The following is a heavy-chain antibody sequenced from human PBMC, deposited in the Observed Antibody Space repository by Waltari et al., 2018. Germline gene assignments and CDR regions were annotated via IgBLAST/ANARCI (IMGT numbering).Heavy chain of an antibody. J-gene: IGHJ4*02. V-gene: IGHV1-69*01. CDR3: ARDIAPSGEHSGYDN. Sequence: QVQLVQSGAEVKKPGSSVKVSCKASVGTFRSSAISWVRQAPGQGLEWMGGIIPIFGTANYAQKFQGRVTITADESTSTAYMELSSLRSEDTAVYYCARDIAPSGEHSGYDNWGQGTLVTVSS. CDR2: IIPIFGTA. CDR1: VGTFRSSA. D-gene: IGHD5-12*01.